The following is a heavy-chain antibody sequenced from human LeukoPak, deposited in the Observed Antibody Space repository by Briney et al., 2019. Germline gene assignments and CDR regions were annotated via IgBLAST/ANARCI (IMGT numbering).Heavy chain of an antibody. Sequence: GGSLRLSCAASGFTFSNYAMSWVRQAPGKGLEWVSALSSSGDSTYYADSVKGRFTISRDNSKNTLYLQMNSLRAEDTAVYYCAKGGVRGIIITSNVGYFDYWGQGTLVTVSS. V-gene: IGHV3-23*01. CDR2: LSSSGDST. D-gene: IGHD3-10*01. CDR1: GFTFSNYA. CDR3: AKGGVRGIIITSNVGYFDY. J-gene: IGHJ4*02.